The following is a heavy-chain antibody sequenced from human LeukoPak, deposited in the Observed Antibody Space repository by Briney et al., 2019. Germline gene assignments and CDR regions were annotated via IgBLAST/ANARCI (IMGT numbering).Heavy chain of an antibody. CDR3: ARDRWELLSNSYHYCGLDV. V-gene: IGHV3-7*01. D-gene: IGHD2-15*01. Sequence: GGSLILSCAASGFTFSNYWMSWVRQAPGKGLEWVANIKQDGSEKCYVDSVKGRFTISRDNAKNSLYLQMNSLRAEDTAVYYCARDRWELLSNSYHYCGLDVWGQGTTVTVSS. CDR1: GFTFSNYW. J-gene: IGHJ6*02. CDR2: IKQDGSEK.